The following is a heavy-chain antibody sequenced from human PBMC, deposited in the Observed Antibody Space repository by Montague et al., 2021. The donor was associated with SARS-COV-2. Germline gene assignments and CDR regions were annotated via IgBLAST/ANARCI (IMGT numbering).Heavy chain of an antibody. D-gene: IGHD3-16*01. CDR2: ISSSSSTI. CDR1: GFSFSSYR. J-gene: IGHJ2*01. Sequence: SLRLSCAASGFSFSSYRMNWVRQAPGKGLEWLSDISSSSSTIYYADSVKGRFTISRDSGKNSLYLQVNSLRDEDTAVYYCARGFGLADFDLWGRGTLVTVSS. V-gene: IGHV3-48*02. CDR3: ARGFGLADFDL.